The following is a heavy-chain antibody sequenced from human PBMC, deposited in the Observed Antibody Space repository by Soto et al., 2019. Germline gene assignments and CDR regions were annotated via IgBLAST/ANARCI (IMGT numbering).Heavy chain of an antibody. J-gene: IGHJ3*02. CDR1: GFTFSRYW. CDR3: AKDVFFVVGISRGFDS. V-gene: IGHV3-74*01. CDR2: ISTEGSTT. D-gene: IGHD3-3*01. Sequence: EVQLVESGGGLVQPGGSLRLSCAASGFTFSRYWMHWVRQAPGEGLVWVSGISTEGSTTRYVDSVKGRFTISRDNVKNTLYIQMSSLRAEDTAVYYCAKDVFFVVGISRGFDSWGQGTVVTVSS.